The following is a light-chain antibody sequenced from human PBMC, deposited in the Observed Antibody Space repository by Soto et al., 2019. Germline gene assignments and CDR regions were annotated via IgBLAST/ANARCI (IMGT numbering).Light chain of an antibody. CDR1: QSVSSN. CDR3: QQRSNWPLT. J-gene: IGKJ4*01. V-gene: IGKV3-11*01. Sequence: EVVLTQSQATLSVSPGERATLSCLASQSVSSNLAWYQQKPGQAPRLLIYGASNRATGIPARFSASGSGTDFTLTVSSLEPEDFAVYYCQQRSNWPLTFGGGTKVDIK. CDR2: GAS.